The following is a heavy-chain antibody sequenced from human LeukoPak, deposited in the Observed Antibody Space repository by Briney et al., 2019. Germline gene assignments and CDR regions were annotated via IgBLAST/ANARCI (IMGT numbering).Heavy chain of an antibody. D-gene: IGHD6-13*01. V-gene: IGHV3-30*03. CDR1: GFTFSTYG. Sequence: GGSLRLSCAASGFTFSTYGMHWVRQAPGKGLEWVAVLSSDGSNTYYADSVKGRFTISRDNSKNTLYLQMNSLRAEDTAVYYCAYGSSWTYDFDYWGQGTLVTVSS. J-gene: IGHJ4*02. CDR2: LSSDGSNT. CDR3: AYGSSWTYDFDY.